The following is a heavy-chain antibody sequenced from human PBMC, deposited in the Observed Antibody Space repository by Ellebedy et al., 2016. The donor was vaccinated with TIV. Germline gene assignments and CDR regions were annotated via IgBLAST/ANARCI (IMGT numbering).Heavy chain of an antibody. CDR1: GGTFSSYA. V-gene: IGHV1-18*01. J-gene: IGHJ4*02. CDR3: ASYRYSYLLDY. D-gene: IGHD5-18*01. CDR2: ISAYNGNT. Sequence: AASVKVSCKASGGTFSSYAISWVRQAPGQGLEWMGWISAYNGNTNYAQKLQGRVTMTTDTSTSTAYMELRSLRSDDTAVYYCASYRYSYLLDYWGQGTLVTVSS.